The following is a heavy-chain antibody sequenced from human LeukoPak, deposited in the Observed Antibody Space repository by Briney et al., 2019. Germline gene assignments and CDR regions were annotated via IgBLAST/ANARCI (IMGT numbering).Heavy chain of an antibody. J-gene: IGHJ4*02. Sequence: ASVKVSCKASGYTFTTYGISWARQAPGQGLEWMGWISTYNGNTHYAQKFQGRVTMTTDTSTSTAYMELRSLRSDDTAVYYCARDPTEDFWSGFYSYFDFWGQRTLVTVSS. CDR1: GYTFTTYG. D-gene: IGHD3-3*01. V-gene: IGHV1-18*01. CDR2: ISTYNGNT. CDR3: ARDPTEDFWSGFYSYFDF.